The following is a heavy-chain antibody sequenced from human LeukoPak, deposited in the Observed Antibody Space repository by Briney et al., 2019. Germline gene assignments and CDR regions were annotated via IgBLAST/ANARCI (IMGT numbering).Heavy chain of an antibody. J-gene: IGHJ4*02. CDR2: IYTSGST. CDR3: ARDPDYYDSSGHDY. D-gene: IGHD3-22*01. Sequence: SDPLSLTCTVSGGSISSYYWSWIRQPAGKGLEWIGRIYTSGSTNYNPSLKSRVTMSVDTSKNQFSLKLSSVTAADTAVYYCARDPDYYDSSGHDYWGQGTLVTDS. V-gene: IGHV4-4*07. CDR1: GGSISSYY.